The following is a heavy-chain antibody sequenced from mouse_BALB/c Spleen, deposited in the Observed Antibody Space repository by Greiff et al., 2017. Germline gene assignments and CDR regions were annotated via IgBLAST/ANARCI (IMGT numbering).Heavy chain of an antibody. CDR1: GFTFSSYA. Sequence: EVQLQESGGGLVKPGGSLKLSCAASGFTFSSYAMSWVRQTPEKRLEWVATISSGGSYTYYPDSVKGRFTISRDNAKNTLYLQMSSLRSEDTAMYYCARRYYGSGYGHAMDYWGQGTSGTVSS. CDR3: ARRYYGSGYGHAMDY. D-gene: IGHD1-1*01. J-gene: IGHJ4*01. CDR2: ISSGGSYT. V-gene: IGHV5-9-3*01.